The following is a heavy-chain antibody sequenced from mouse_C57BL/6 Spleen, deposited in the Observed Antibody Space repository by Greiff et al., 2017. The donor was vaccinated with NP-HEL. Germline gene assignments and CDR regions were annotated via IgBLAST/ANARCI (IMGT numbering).Heavy chain of an antibody. D-gene: IGHD1-2*01. V-gene: IGHV3-2*02. CDR2: ISYSGST. CDR3: ARTARIKY. CDR1: GYSITSGYG. J-gene: IGHJ2*01. Sequence: DVQLVESGPGLVKPSQSLSLTCTVTGYSITSGYGWNWIRQVPGNKLEWKGDISYSGSTNYNPSLKSRISITRDTSKNQFFLQLNSVTTEDTATYYCARTARIKYWGQGTTLTVSS.